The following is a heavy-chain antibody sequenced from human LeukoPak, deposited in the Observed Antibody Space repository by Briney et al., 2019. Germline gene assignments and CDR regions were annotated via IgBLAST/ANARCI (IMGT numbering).Heavy chain of an antibody. CDR3: ARALYCSSTSCCYYYGMDV. CDR2: IIPILGIA. D-gene: IGHD2-2*01. Sequence: SVKVSCKASGGTFSSYTISWVRQAPGQGLEWMGRIIPILGIANYAQKFQGRVTITADKSTSTAYMELSSLRSEDTAVYYCARALYCSSTSCCYYYGMDVWGQGTTVTVSS. V-gene: IGHV1-69*02. CDR1: GGTFSSYT. J-gene: IGHJ6*02.